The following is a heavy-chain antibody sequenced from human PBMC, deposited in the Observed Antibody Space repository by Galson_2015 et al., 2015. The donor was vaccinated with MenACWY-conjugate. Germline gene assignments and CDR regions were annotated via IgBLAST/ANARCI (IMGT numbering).Heavy chain of an antibody. CDR1: GGSITSRDW. V-gene: IGHV4-4*02. CDR3: ARRNWYFDY. CDR2: IYHSGGT. D-gene: IGHD1-1*01. Sequence: ETLSLTCAVSGGSITSRDWWSWVRQPPGKGLEWIGEIYHSGGTNYNPSLKSRVTMSVDKSKNQFSLNLNSVTAADTAVYYCARRNWYFDYWGQGTLVTVSS. J-gene: IGHJ4*02.